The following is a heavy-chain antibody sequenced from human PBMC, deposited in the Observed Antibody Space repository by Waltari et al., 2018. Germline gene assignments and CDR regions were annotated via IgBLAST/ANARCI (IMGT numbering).Heavy chain of an antibody. V-gene: IGHV6-1*01. J-gene: IGHJ6*02. CDR2: TYYRSTWFN. D-gene: IGHD7-27*01. CDR3: ARDTFRYGPGEGYYYGMDV. Sequence: QVLLQQSGPGLVKPSQTLSLTCAISGDSVSNNTAAWNWIRQSPSRGLEWLGRTYYRSTWFNDYAVSVKGRITFNPDTSKNQFSRQLNSLTPDDTAVYYCARDTFRYGPGEGYYYGMDVWGQGTTVTVSS. CDR1: GDSVSNNTAA.